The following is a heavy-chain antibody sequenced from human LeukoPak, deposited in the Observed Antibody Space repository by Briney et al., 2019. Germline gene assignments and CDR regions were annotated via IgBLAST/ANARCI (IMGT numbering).Heavy chain of an antibody. CDR3: ATYSSGWYPYFDY. D-gene: IGHD6-19*01. Sequence: SETLSLTCTVSGGSISSYYWSWIRQPPGKGLEWIGYIYCSGSTNYNPSLKSRVTISVDTSKNQFSLKLSSVTAADTAVYYCATYSSGWYPYFDYWGQGTLVTVSS. CDR1: GGSISSYY. V-gene: IGHV4-59*01. CDR2: IYCSGST. J-gene: IGHJ4*02.